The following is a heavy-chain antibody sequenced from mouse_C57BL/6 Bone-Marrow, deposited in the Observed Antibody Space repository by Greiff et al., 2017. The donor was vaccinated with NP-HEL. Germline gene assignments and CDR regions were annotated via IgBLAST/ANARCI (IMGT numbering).Heavy chain of an antibody. CDR3: TASYYSPLPGFAY. D-gene: IGHD2-12*01. Sequence: EVMLVESGGGLVQPGGSMKLSCVASGFTFSNYWMNWVRQSPEKGLEWVAQIRLKSDNYATHYAESVKGRFTISRDDSKSSVYLQMNNLRAEDTGIYYCTASYYSPLPGFAYWGQGTLVTVSA. CDR1: GFTFSNYW. CDR2: IRLKSDNYAT. V-gene: IGHV6-3*01. J-gene: IGHJ3*01.